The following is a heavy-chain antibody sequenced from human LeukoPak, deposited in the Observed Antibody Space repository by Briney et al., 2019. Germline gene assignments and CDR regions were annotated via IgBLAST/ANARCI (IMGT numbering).Heavy chain of an antibody. J-gene: IGHJ3*02. Sequence: SETLSLTCAVSGYSISSGYYWGWIRQPPGKGLEWIGSIYHSGSTYYNPSLKSRVTISVDTSKNQFSLKLSSVTAADTAVYYCASGGGSYYDAFDIWGQGTVVTVSS. CDR3: ASGGGSYYDAFDI. D-gene: IGHD1-26*01. V-gene: IGHV4-38-2*01. CDR2: IYHSGST. CDR1: GYSISSGYY.